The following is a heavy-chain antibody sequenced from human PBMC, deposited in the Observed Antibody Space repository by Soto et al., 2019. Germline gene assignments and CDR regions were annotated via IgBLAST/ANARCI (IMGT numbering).Heavy chain of an antibody. J-gene: IGHJ4*02. Sequence: HPGGSLRLSCAASGFTFSSYAMSWVRQAPGKGLEWVSAISGSGGSTYYADSVKGRFTISRDNSKNTLYLQMNSLRAEDTAVYYCAKVSMDSGDYLLFYFDYWGQGTLVTVSS. CDR1: GFTFSSYA. V-gene: IGHV3-23*01. CDR3: AKVSMDSGDYLLFYFDY. CDR2: ISGSGGST. D-gene: IGHD4-17*01.